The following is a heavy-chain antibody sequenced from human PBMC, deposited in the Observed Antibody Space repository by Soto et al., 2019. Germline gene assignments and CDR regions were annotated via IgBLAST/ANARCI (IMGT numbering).Heavy chain of an antibody. CDR2: IYYSGST. CDR3: ARARGARYSDY. D-gene: IGHD2-15*01. Sequence: SETLSLTCTFSGGSISSSSYYWGWIRQPPGKGLEWIGSIYYSGSTYYNPSLKSRVTISVDTSKNQFSLKLSSVTAADTAVYYCARARGARYSDYWGQGTLVTVSS. CDR1: GGSISSSSYY. J-gene: IGHJ4*02. V-gene: IGHV4-39*01.